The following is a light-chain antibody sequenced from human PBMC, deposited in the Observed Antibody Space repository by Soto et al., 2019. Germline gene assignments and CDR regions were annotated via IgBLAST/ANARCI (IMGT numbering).Light chain of an antibody. CDR2: GNS. V-gene: IGLV1-40*01. CDR1: SSNIGAGYD. CDR3: QSYDSSLSGYVG. Sequence: QSVLTQPPSVSGAPGQRVTISCTGSSSNIGAGYDVHWYQQLPGTAPKLLISGNSNRPSGVPDRFSGSKSGTSASLAITGLQAEDEADYYCQSYDSSLSGYVGFGGGTKLTVL. J-gene: IGLJ2*01.